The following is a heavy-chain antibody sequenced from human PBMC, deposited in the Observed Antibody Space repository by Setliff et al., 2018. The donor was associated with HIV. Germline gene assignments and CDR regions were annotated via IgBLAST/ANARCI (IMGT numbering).Heavy chain of an antibody. V-gene: IGHV4-34*01. D-gene: IGHD3-10*01. CDR2: INHRGGA. CDR1: GGSLSGFY. Sequence: SETLSLTCAVYGGSLSGFYWNWIRQSPGKGLEWIGEINHRGGANYNPSFNSRLTMSVDTSKNQFSLKLTSVTAADTAVYYCASFFWECSDNLCHRSFQFWDQGALVTVSS. CDR3: ASFFWECSDNLCHRSFQF. J-gene: IGHJ1*01.